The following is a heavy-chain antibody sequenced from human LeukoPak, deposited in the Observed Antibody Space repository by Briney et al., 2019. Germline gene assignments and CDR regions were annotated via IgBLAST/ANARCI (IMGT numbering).Heavy chain of an antibody. J-gene: IGHJ4*02. Sequence: GGSLRLSCAASGFTFSSSAMSWVRQAPGKGLEWVSVITGSGGTTYYADSVKGRFTVSRDISKNTLYLQMNSLRAEDTAVYFCAKLVGYWGQGTLVTVSS. CDR3: AKLVGY. CDR2: ITGSGGTT. V-gene: IGHV3-23*01. D-gene: IGHD2-8*02. CDR1: GFTFSSSA.